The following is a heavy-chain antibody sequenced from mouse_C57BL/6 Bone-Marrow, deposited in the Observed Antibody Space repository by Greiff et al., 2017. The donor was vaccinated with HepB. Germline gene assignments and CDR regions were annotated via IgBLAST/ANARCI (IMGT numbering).Heavy chain of an antibody. J-gene: IGHJ2*01. V-gene: IGHV1-50*01. CDR3: ARSLLRSYYFDY. CDR2: IDPSDSYT. CDR1: GYTFTSYW. Sequence: VQLQQPGAELVKPGASVKLSCKASGYTFTSYWMQWVKQRPGQGLEWIGEIDPSDSYTNYNQKFKGKATLTVDTSSSTAYMQLSSLTSEDSAVYYCARSLLRSYYFDYWGQGTTLTVSS. D-gene: IGHD1-1*01.